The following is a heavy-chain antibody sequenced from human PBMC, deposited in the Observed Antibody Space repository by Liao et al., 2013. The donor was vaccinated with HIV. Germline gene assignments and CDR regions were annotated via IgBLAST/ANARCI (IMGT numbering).Heavy chain of an antibody. CDR3: ARVQWEPAPNWYSDL. D-gene: IGHD1-26*01. V-gene: IGHV4-38-2*01. Sequence: QVQLQESGPRLVRPSETLSLTCAVSGYAITRGFFWAWIRQSPTKGLEWIGSFHHTGGPDYNPSLKSRVSISADTSSNHVSLKLTSVTAADTAVYYCARVQWEPAPNWYSDLWGRGTLVIVSS. CDR2: FHHTGGP. CDR1: GYAITRGFF. J-gene: IGHJ2*01.